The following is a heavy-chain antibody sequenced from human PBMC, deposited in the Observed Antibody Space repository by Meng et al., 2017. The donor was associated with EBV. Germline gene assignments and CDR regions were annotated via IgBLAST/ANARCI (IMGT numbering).Heavy chain of an antibody. Sequence: QGRLGQVGAEVKMPGSLGRVSCNTSGGTFRSEAVSWVRQAPGQGLEWMGGLIPMSDAPHYAQKFQGRVTMTADESTNTHYMDLSGLRFEDTAVYYCASESRRGFTPDYWGQGTLVTVSS. CDR2: LIPMSDAP. D-gene: IGHD3-10*01. CDR1: GGTFRSEA. V-gene: IGHV1-69*01. J-gene: IGHJ4*02. CDR3: ASESRRGFTPDY.